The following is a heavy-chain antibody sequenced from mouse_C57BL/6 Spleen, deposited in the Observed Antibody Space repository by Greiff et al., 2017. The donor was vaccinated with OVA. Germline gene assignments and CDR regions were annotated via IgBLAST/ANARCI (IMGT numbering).Heavy chain of an antibody. CDR1: GFTFTDYY. CDR3: ARYLYDGLDY. J-gene: IGHJ2*01. Sequence: EVKLVESGGGLVQPGGSLSLSCAASGFTFTDYYMSWVRQPPGKALEWLGFIRNKANGYTTEYSASVKGRFTISRDNSQSILYLQMNALRAEDSATYYCARYLYDGLDYWGQGTTLTVSS. D-gene: IGHD2-3*01. V-gene: IGHV7-3*01. CDR2: IRNKANGYTT.